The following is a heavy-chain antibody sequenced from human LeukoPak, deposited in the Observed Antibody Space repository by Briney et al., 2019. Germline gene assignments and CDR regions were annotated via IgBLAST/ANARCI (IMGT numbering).Heavy chain of an antibody. CDR3: ARGDYYDSSGYGMDV. J-gene: IGHJ6*02. V-gene: IGHV1-69*04. Sequence: ASVKVSYKASGGTFSSYAISWVRQAPGQGLEWMGRIIPILGIANYAQKFQGRVTITADKSTSTAYMELSSLRSEDTAVYYCARGDYYDSSGYGMDVWGQGTTVTVSS. CDR1: GGTFSSYA. CDR2: IIPILGIA. D-gene: IGHD3-22*01.